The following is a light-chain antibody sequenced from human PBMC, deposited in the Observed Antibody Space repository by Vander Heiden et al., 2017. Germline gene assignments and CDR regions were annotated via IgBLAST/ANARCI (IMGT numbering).Light chain of an antibody. V-gene: IGKV3-15*01. CDR3: QQYYNWWT. CDR1: QTVRSH. Sequence: EIVMTQSPCIVSLSPGESATLSCRASQTVRSHLAWYQQKPGQAPRLLIYDASTWATGVPARFSGSGSGTDFTLTISSLQSEDFAVYYCQQYYNWWTFGQGTKVELK. J-gene: IGKJ1*01. CDR2: DAS.